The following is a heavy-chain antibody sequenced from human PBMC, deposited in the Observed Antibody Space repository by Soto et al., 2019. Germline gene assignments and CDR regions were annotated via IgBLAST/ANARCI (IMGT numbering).Heavy chain of an antibody. D-gene: IGHD3-10*01. V-gene: IGHV1-58*02. CDR2: IVVGSGNT. CDR3: AAGVWFGELLYSDY. Sequence: GASVKVSCKDSGFTFYSSAMQWVRQARGQRLEWIGWIVVGSGNTNYAQKFQERVTITRDMSTSTAYMELSSLRSEDTAVYYCAAGVWFGELLYSDYWGQGTLVTVSS. J-gene: IGHJ4*02. CDR1: GFTFYSSA.